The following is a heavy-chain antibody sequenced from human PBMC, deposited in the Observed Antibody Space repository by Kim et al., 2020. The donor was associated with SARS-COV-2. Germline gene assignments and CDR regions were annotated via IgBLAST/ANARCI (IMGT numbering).Heavy chain of an antibody. CDR3: AREEAPLSYYDYVWGSYRYNGYFDY. CDR1: GFTFSSYW. D-gene: IGHD3-16*02. J-gene: IGHJ4*02. CDR2: IKQDGSEK. Sequence: GGSLRLSCAASGFTFSSYWMSWVRQAPGKGLEWVANIKQDGSEKYYVDSVKGRFTISRDNAKNSLYLQMNSLRAEDTAVYYCAREEAPLSYYDYVWGSYRYNGYFDYWGQGTLVTVSS. V-gene: IGHV3-7*01.